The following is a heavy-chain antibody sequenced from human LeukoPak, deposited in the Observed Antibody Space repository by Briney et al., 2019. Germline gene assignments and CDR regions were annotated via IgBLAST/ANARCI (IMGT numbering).Heavy chain of an antibody. V-gene: IGHV4-59*01. J-gene: IGHJ4*02. D-gene: IGHD6-19*01. CDR1: GGSISSYY. CDR3: ARDFSDWSYFDY. CDR2: IYYSGST. Sequence: PSETLSLTCTVSGGSISSYYGSWIRQTPGKGLEWIGYIYYSGSTNYNPSLKSRVTISVDTSKNQVSLKLSSVTAADTAVYYCARDFSDWSYFDYWGQGTLVTVSS.